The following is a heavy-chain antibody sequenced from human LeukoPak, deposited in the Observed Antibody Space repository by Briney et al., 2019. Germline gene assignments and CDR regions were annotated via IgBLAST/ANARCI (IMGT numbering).Heavy chain of an antibody. CDR2: INPNSGGT. V-gene: IGHV1-2*02. D-gene: IGHD2-2*01. J-gene: IGHJ5*02. CDR3: ARSLAIVVVPTNWFDP. Sequence: ASVKVSCKASGYTFTGYYMHWVRQAPGQGLEWMGWINPNSGGTNYAQKFQGRVTMTRDTSISTAYMELSRLRSDDTAVYYCARSLAIVVVPTNWFDPWGQGTLVTVSS. CDR1: GYTFTGYY.